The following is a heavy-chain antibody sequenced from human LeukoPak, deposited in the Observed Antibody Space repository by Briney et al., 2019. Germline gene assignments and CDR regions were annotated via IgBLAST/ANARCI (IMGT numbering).Heavy chain of an antibody. Sequence: SETLSLTCSVSGDSVSRSDSYWDWIRQPPGKGLEWIGTIYYSGRTYYSPSLKSRVTMSVDPSNNQFSLNLRSVTAADTALYYCARRRYYDGSGYLEWGQGALLSVSS. J-gene: IGHJ1*01. D-gene: IGHD3-22*01. CDR3: ARRRYYDGSGYLE. CDR1: GDSVSRSDSY. V-gene: IGHV4-39*01. CDR2: IYYSGRT.